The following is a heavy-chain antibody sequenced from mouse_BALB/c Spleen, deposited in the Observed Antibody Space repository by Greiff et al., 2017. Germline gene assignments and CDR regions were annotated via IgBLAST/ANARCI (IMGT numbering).Heavy chain of an antibody. Sequence: VKLQESGAELARPGASVKMSCKASGYTFTSYTIHWVKQRPGQGLEWIGYINPSSGYTNYNQKFKDKATLTADKSSSTAYMQLSSLTSEDSAVYYCARGRGYYYGSSYGFAYWGQGTLVTVSA. V-gene: IGHV1-4*01. D-gene: IGHD1-1*01. CDR2: INPSSGYT. CDR1: GYTFTSYT. CDR3: ARGRGYYYGSSYGFAY. J-gene: IGHJ3*01.